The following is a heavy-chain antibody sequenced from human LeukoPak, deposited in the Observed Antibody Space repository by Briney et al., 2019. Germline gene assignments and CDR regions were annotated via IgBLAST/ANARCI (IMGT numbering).Heavy chain of an antibody. J-gene: IGHJ4*02. Sequence: ASVKVSCKASGYTFTGYFMHWVRQAPGQGLEWMGRINPNSSGTNYALKFQGRVTMTRDTSISTAYMELGRLRSDDTAVYYCARDDYSCGYYLDYWGQGTLVTVSS. CDR1: GYTFTGYF. D-gene: IGHD3-22*01. CDR3: ARDDYSCGYYLDY. CDR2: INPNSSGT. V-gene: IGHV1-2*06.